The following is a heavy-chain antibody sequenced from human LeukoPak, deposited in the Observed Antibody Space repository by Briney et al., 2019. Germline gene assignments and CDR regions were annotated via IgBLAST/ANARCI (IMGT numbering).Heavy chain of an antibody. V-gene: IGHV1-3*01. D-gene: IGHD6-13*01. CDR3: ARDAPHRSSSWYY. J-gene: IGHJ4*02. Sequence: GASVKVSCKASGYTFTSYAMHWVRQAPGQRLEWMRWINAGNGNTKYSQKFQGRVTITRDTSASTAYMELSSLRSEDTAVYYCARDAPHRSSSWYYWGQRTLVTVSS. CDR2: INAGNGNT. CDR1: GYTFTSYA.